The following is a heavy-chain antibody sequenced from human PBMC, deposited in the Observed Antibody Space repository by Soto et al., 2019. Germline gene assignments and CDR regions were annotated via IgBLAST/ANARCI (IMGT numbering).Heavy chain of an antibody. D-gene: IGHD2-21*01. CDR2: ISPKSTYR. CDR3: ARGGGGGLFEH. Sequence: SLRLACATSVFPFIDYYMSWIRQSPGKGLEWLSHISPKSTYRNYADSVKGRFTISRDNTKSSLFLQMNSLGVEDTAVYYCARGGGGGLFEHWGQGVLVTVSS. J-gene: IGHJ4*02. CDR1: VFPFIDYY. V-gene: IGHV3-11*06.